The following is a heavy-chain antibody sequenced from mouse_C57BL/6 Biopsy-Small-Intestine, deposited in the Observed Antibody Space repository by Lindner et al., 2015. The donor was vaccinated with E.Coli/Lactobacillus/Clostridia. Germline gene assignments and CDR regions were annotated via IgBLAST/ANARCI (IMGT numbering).Heavy chain of an antibody. CDR3: ARGGDYDWAMDY. D-gene: IGHD2-4*01. Sequence: VQLQESGAELARPGASVKLSCKASGYTFTSYGISWVKQRTGQGLEWIGEIYPRSGNTYYNEKFKGKATLTADKSSSTAYMQLSSLTSEDSAVYFCARGGDYDWAMDYWGQGTSVTVSS. J-gene: IGHJ4*01. CDR2: IYPRSGNT. V-gene: IGHV1-81*01. CDR1: GYTFTSYG.